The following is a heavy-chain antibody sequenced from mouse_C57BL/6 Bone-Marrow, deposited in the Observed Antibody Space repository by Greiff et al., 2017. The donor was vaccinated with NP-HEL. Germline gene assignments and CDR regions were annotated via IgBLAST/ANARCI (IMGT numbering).Heavy chain of an antibody. Sequence: VKLQQPGAELVKPGASVKMSCKASGYTFTSYWITWVKQRPGQGLEWIGDFYPGSGSTNYNEKFKSKATLTVDTSSSTAYMQLSSLTSEDSAVYYCARDGYYFDYWGQGTTLTVSS. V-gene: IGHV1-55*01. CDR2: FYPGSGST. J-gene: IGHJ2*01. CDR1: GYTFTSYW. CDR3: ARDGYYFDY.